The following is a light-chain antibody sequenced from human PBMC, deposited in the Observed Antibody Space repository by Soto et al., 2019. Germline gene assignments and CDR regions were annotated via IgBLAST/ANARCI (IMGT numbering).Light chain of an antibody. Sequence: EIVLTQSPATLSLSPGERVTLSCRATQTARSSLAWYQQKPGQAPRLIIYEASNRATGIPARFSGSGSGTDFTLSISSLEPEDFAVYYCQQHIGWPLTFGGGTKVDIK. CDR1: QTARSS. CDR2: EAS. V-gene: IGKV3-11*01. J-gene: IGKJ4*01. CDR3: QQHIGWPLT.